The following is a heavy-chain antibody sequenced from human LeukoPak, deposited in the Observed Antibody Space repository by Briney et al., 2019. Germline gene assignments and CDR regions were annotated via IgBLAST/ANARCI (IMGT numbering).Heavy chain of an antibody. CDR3: ARVSIGWYSFDY. Sequence: PGGSLRLSCAASGVTFSTYWMHWVRQAPGKGLVWVSRINPDGTTTSYADSVKGRFTISRDNAKDTVYLQMNSLRAEDTAVYYCARVSIGWYSFDYWGQGTLVTVSS. CDR2: INPDGTTT. CDR1: GVTFSTYW. D-gene: IGHD6-19*01. J-gene: IGHJ4*02. V-gene: IGHV3-74*01.